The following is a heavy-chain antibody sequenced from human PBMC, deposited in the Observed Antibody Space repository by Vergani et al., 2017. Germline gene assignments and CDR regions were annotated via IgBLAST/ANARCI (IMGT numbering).Heavy chain of an antibody. J-gene: IGHJ2*01. CDR3: ARSQGDYWYFDL. D-gene: IGHD2-21*01. Sequence: QVKLQESGPGLLKPSQTLSLTCTVSGESIRSGSHYWSWIRQPAGKGPEWIGHIHTGGSTDLNPSFKSRVSISVDTSKSQFSLKLNSVTVADTAVYYCARSQGDYWYFDLWVPGSLVTVSS. V-gene: IGHV4-61*02. CDR1: GESIRSGSHY. CDR2: IHTGGST.